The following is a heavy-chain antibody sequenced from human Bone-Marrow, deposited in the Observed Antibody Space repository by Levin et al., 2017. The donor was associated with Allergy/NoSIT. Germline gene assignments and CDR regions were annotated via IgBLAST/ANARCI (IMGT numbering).Heavy chain of an antibody. V-gene: IGHV4-34*01. CDR2: INHSGST. J-gene: IGHJ4*02. Sequence: SETLSLTCAVYGGSFSGYYWSWIRQPPGKGLEWIGEINHSGSTNYNPSLKSRVTISVDTSKNQFSLKLSSVTAADTAVYYCARGSAYYYDSSGDYFDYWGQGTLVTVSS. D-gene: IGHD3-22*01. CDR3: ARGSAYYYDSSGDYFDY. CDR1: GGSFSGYY.